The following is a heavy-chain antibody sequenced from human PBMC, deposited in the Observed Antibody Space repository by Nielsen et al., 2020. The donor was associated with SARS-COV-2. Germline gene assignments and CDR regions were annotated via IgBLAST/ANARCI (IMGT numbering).Heavy chain of an antibody. Sequence: VRQAPGKGLEWVAVISYDGSNKYYADSVKGRFTISRDNSKNTLYLQMNSLRAEDTAMYYCAARGITFGSLEAGPAFDIWGQGTMVTVSS. V-gene: IGHV3-30*04. CDR3: AARGITFGSLEAGPAFDI. D-gene: IGHD3-16*01. J-gene: IGHJ3*02. CDR2: ISYDGSNK.